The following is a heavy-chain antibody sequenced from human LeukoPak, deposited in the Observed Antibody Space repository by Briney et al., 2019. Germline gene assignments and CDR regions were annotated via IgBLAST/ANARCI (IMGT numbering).Heavy chain of an antibody. J-gene: IGHJ4*02. CDR1: GFIFNKDW. Sequence: GGSLRLSCAASGFIFNKDWMNWVRQAPGKGPEWVGRIKSNNDGGTTDYASHVEGRFIISRDDSKNTIYLQMNRLIIDDTAIYYCTPVMVEDRGFWGQGTLVTVSS. D-gene: IGHD2-21*01. CDR3: TPVMVEDRGF. V-gene: IGHV3-15*01. CDR2: IKSNNDGGTT.